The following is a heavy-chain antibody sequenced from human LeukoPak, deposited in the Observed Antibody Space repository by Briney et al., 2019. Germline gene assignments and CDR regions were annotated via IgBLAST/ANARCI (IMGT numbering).Heavy chain of an antibody. Sequence: TSETLSLTCTVSGGSISSYYWSWIRQPPGKGLEWIGYIYYSGSTNYNPSLKSRVTISVDTSKNQFSLKLSSVTAADTAVYYCARVTRKINTRDLPRPAFDIWGQGTMVTVSS. D-gene: IGHD2/OR15-2a*01. J-gene: IGHJ3*02. CDR1: GGSISSYY. CDR2: IYYSGST. CDR3: ARVTRKINTRDLPRPAFDI. V-gene: IGHV4-59*01.